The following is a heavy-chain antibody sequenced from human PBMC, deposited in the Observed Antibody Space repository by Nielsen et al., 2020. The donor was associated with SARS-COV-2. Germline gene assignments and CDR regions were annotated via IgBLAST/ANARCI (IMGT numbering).Heavy chain of an antibody. V-gene: IGHV3-9*01. CDR1: GFTFDDYA. CDR3: AKLPGADSSGWYVDY. Sequence: SLKISCAASGFTFDDYAMHWVRQAPGKGLEWVSGISWNSGSIGYADSVKGRFTISRDNAKNSLYLQMNSLRAEDTALYYCAKLPGADSSGWYVDYWGQGTLVTVSS. CDR2: ISWNSGSI. D-gene: IGHD6-19*01. J-gene: IGHJ4*02.